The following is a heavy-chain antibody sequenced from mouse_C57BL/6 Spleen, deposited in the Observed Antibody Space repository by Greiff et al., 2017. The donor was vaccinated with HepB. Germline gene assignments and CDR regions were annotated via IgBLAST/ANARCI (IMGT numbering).Heavy chain of an antibody. Sequence: QVQLQQPGAELVRPGSSVKLSCKASGYTFTSYWMHWVKQRPIQGLEWIGNIDPSDSETHYNQKFKDKATLTVDKSSSTAYMQLRSLTSEDSAVYYCARWGTVVEAMDYWGQGTSVTVSS. CDR3: ARWGTVVEAMDY. V-gene: IGHV1-52*01. J-gene: IGHJ4*01. CDR2: IDPSDSET. D-gene: IGHD1-1*01. CDR1: GYTFTSYW.